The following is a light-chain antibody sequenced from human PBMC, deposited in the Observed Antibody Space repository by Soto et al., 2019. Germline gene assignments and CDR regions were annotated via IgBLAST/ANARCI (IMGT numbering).Light chain of an antibody. V-gene: IGKV1-39*01. Sequence: DIQMTQSPSSVSASVGDRVTITCRASQSISSYLNWYPQKPGKAPKLLIYAASTLQSGVPSRFSGSGSGTDFTLTISSLQPEDFATYYCQHYNSYSEAFGQGTKVDIK. CDR3: QHYNSYSEA. CDR1: QSISSY. J-gene: IGKJ1*01. CDR2: AAS.